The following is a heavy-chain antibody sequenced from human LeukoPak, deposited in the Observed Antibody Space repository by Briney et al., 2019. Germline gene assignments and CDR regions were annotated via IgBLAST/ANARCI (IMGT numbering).Heavy chain of an antibody. CDR3: ARPYCSSTSCYGVVSDWFDP. CDR2: INHSGST. V-gene: IGHV4-34*01. Sequence: SETLSLTCAVYGGSFSGYYWSWIRQPPGKGLEWIGEINHSGSTNYNPSLKSRVTISVDTSKNQFSLKLSSVTAADTAVYYCARPYCSSTSCYGVVSDWFDPWGQGTLVTVSS. D-gene: IGHD2-2*01. J-gene: IGHJ5*02. CDR1: GGSFSGYY.